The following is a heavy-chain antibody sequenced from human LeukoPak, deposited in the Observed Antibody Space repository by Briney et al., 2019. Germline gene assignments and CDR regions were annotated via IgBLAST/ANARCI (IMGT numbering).Heavy chain of an antibody. V-gene: IGHV3-23*01. J-gene: IGHJ4*02. CDR1: GFTFSHYG. CDR2: ISGSGGST. Sequence: PGGSLRLSCAASGFTFSHYGMTWVRQAPGKGLEWVSAISGSGGSTYYAGSVKGRFTISRDNAKNSLYLQMNSLRAEDTAVYYCARDRIDYWGQGTLVTVSS. CDR3: ARDRIDY.